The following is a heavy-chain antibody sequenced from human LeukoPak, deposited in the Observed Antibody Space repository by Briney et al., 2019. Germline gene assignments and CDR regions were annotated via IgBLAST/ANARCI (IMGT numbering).Heavy chain of an antibody. CDR2: ISAYNGNT. J-gene: IGHJ3*02. CDR1: GYTFTSYG. CDR3: ARDLNGYYYDSSGNVTLDAFDI. Sequence: ASVKVSCKASGYTFTSYGISWVRQAPGQGLEWMGWISAYNGNTNYAQKLQGRVTMTTDTSTSTAYMELRSLRSDDTAVYYCARDLNGYYYDSSGNVTLDAFDIWGQGTMVTVSS. D-gene: IGHD3-22*01. V-gene: IGHV1-18*01.